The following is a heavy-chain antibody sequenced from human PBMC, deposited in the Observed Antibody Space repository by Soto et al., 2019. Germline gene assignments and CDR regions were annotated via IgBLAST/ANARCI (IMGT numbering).Heavy chain of an antibody. CDR1: GYTFTSYD. Sequence: GASVKVSCKASGYTFTSYDINWVRQATGKGLEWMGWMDPDGGDTVYAQKFQGRVTMTRNTSTGTAYMELSSLRSEDTAVYYCATVTAAGSAFDIWGQGTMVTVSS. CDR2: MDPDGGDT. V-gene: IGHV1-8*01. J-gene: IGHJ3*02. CDR3: ATVTAAGSAFDI. D-gene: IGHD6-13*01.